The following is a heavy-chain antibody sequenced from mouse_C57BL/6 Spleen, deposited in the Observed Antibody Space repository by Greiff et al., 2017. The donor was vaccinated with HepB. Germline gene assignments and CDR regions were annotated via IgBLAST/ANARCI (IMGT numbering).Heavy chain of an antibody. CDR2: ISDGGSYT. V-gene: IGHV5-4*03. Sequence: EVNLVESGGGLVKPGGSLKLSCAASGFTFSSYAMSWVRQTPEKRLEWVATISDGGSYTYYPDNVKGRFTISRDNAKNNLYLQMSHLKSEDTAMYYCARVLKLGWFAYWGQGTLVTVSA. D-gene: IGHD4-1*01. CDR1: GFTFSSYA. J-gene: IGHJ3*01. CDR3: ARVLKLGWFAY.